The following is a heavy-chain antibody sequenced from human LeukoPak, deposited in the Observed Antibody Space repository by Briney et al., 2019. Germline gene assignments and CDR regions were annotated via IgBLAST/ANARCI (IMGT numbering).Heavy chain of an antibody. D-gene: IGHD5-24*01. CDR2: IYYSGST. V-gene: IGHV4-59*01. CDR1: GGSISSYY. J-gene: IGHJ4*02. CDR3: ARARDGYNSDY. Sequence: SETLSLTCTVSGGSISSYYWSWTRQPPGKGLEWIGYIYYSGSTNYNPSLKSRVTISVDTSKNQFSLKLSSVTAADSAVYYCARARDGYNSDYWGQGTLVTVSS.